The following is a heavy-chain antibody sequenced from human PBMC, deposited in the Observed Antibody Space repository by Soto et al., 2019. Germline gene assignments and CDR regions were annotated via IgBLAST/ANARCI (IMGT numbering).Heavy chain of an antibody. J-gene: IGHJ4*02. CDR3: ARDSRVVSVSQLPPFDS. Sequence: PGGSLRLSCAASGFTFSSYWMSWVRQTPGKGLEWVANIKEDAYERYYVDSVKGRFTISRDNAKNSLFLQMNSLRRDDTAVYYCARDSRVVSVSQLPPFDSWGQGTLVTVS. V-gene: IGHV3-7*01. CDR2: IKEDAYER. D-gene: IGHD3-3*01. CDR1: GFTFSSYW.